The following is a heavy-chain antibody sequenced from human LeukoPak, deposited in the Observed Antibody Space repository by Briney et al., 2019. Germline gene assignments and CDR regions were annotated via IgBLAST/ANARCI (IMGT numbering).Heavy chain of an antibody. V-gene: IGHV3-48*03. J-gene: IGHJ4*02. CDR1: GFTFSSYE. CDR3: ARDGDSSGWSQSYYFDY. CDR2: ISSSGSTI. D-gene: IGHD6-19*01. Sequence: GGSLRLSCAASGFTFSSYEMNWVRQAPGKGLEWVSYISSSGSTIYYSDSVKGRFTISRDNSKNTLYLQMNSLRAEDTAVYYCARDGDSSGWSQSYYFDYWGQGTLVTVSS.